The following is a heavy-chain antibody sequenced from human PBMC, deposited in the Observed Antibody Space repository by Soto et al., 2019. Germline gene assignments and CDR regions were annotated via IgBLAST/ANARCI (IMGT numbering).Heavy chain of an antibody. D-gene: IGHD2-2*01. V-gene: IGHV3-30-3*01. Sequence: GGSLRLSCAASGFTFSSYAMHWVRQAPGKGLEWVAVISYDGSNKYYADSVKGRFTISRDNSKNTLYLQMNSLRAEDTAVYYCARAPDCSSTSCQYYYYGMDVWGQGTTVTVSS. CDR2: ISYDGSNK. J-gene: IGHJ6*02. CDR1: GFTFSSYA. CDR3: ARAPDCSSTSCQYYYYGMDV.